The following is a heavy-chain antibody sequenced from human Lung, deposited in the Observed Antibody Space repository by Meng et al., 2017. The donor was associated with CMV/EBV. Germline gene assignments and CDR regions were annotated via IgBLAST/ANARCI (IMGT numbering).Heavy chain of an antibody. Sequence: SETXSLXCTVSGGSISSSRYYWGWIRQPPGKGLEWIGSIYYSGSTYYNPSLKSRVTISVDTSKNQFSLKLSSVTAADTAVYYCARQESSWYYFDYWGQGTLVTVSS. D-gene: IGHD6-13*01. J-gene: IGHJ4*02. CDR2: IYYSGST. V-gene: IGHV4-39*01. CDR1: GGSISSSRYY. CDR3: ARQESSWYYFDY.